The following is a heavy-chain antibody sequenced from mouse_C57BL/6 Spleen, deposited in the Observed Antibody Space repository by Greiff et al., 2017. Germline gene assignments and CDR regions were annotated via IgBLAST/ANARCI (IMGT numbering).Heavy chain of an antibody. J-gene: IGHJ1*03. CDR3: ARSYYGSSYDWYFDV. CDR2: ISDGGSYT. D-gene: IGHD1-1*01. CDR1: GFTFSSYA. V-gene: IGHV5-4*01. Sequence: EVHLVESGGGLVKPGGSLKLSCAASGFTFSSYAMSWVRQTPEKRLEWVATISDGGSYTYYPDNVKGRFTISRDNAKNNLYLQMSHLKSEDTAMYYCARSYYGSSYDWYFDVWGTGTTVTVSS.